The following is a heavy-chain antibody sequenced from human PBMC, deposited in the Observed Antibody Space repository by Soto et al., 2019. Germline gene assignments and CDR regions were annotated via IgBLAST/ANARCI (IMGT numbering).Heavy chain of an antibody. CDR1: GVSISSGVYS. V-gene: IGHV4-30-2*01. CDR2: IYHSGST. D-gene: IGHD2-21*02. CDR3: ARAGCGGDCYSGLFWFDP. J-gene: IGHJ5*02. Sequence: SETLSLTCAVSGVSISSGVYSWSWIRQPPGKGLEWIGYIYHSGSTYYNPSLKSRVTISVDRSKNQFSLKLSSVTAADTAVYYCARAGCGGDCYSGLFWFDPWGQGTLVTVSS.